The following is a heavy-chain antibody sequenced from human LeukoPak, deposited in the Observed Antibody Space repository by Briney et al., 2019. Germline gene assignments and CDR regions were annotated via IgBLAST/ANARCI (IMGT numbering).Heavy chain of an antibody. CDR2: ISSSSSYI. CDR1: GFTFSSYS. V-gene: IGHV3-21*01. J-gene: IGHJ4*02. Sequence: GGSLRLSCAASGFTFSSYSMNWVRQTPGKGLEWVSSISSSSSYIYYADSVKGRFTISRDNAKNSLDLQMNSLSAEDTAVYYCARPMEGYSGSGSWYFDYWGQGTLVTVSS. D-gene: IGHD3-10*01. CDR3: ARPMEGYSGSGSWYFDY.